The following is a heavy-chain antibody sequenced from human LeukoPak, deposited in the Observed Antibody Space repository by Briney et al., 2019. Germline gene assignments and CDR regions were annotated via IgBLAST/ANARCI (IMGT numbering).Heavy chain of an antibody. V-gene: IGHV3-7*01. J-gene: IGHJ5*02. CDR1: GFTLSRYS. Sequence: GGSLRLSCAASGFTLSRYSMNWVRQAPGKGLEWVANIKQDGSEKYYVDSVKGRFTISRDNAKNSLYLQMNSLRAEDTAVYYCARDRSGYNSGWFDPWGQGTLVTVSS. CDR2: IKQDGSEK. D-gene: IGHD5-12*01. CDR3: ARDRSGYNSGWFDP.